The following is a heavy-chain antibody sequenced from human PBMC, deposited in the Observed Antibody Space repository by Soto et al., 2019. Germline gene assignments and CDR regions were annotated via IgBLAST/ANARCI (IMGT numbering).Heavy chain of an antibody. CDR3: ARGDSTPQLAFDY. V-gene: IGHV1-69*02. D-gene: IGHD6-13*01. CDR2: IIPILGIA. CDR1: GGTFSSYT. J-gene: IGHJ4*02. Sequence: QVQLVQSGAEVKKPGSSVKVSCKASGGTFSSYTISWVRQAPGQGLEWMGRIIPILGIANYAQKFQGRVTITADKSTSTAYMELSSLRSEDTAVYYCARGDSTPQLAFDYWVQGTLVTVSS.